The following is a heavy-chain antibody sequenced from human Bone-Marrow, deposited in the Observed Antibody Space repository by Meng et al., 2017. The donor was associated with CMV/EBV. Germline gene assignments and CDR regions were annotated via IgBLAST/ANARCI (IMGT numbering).Heavy chain of an antibody. CDR3: ARGGVLRFLEWLATGDAFDI. CDR1: GYTFTSYG. D-gene: IGHD3-3*01. J-gene: IGHJ3*02. V-gene: IGHV1-18*01. Sequence: ASVKVSCKASGYTFTSYGISWVRQAPGQGLEWMGWISAYNGNTNYAQKLQGRVTMTTDTSTSTAYMELRSLRSDDTAVYYCARGGVLRFLEWLATGDAFDIWGQGPMVTVSS. CDR2: ISAYNGNT.